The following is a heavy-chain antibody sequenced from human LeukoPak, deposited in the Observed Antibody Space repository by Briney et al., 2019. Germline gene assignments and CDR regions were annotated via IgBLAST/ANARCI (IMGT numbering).Heavy chain of an antibody. J-gene: IGHJ4*02. CDR3: ARISSGRYCSSTSCYTGLKASDY. CDR2: IYPGDSDT. CDR1: GYSFTSYW. Sequence: GESLKISCKGSGYSFTSYWIGWVRQMPGKGLEWMGIIYPGDSDTRYSPSFQGQVTISADKSISTAYLQWSSLKASDTAMYYCARISSGRYCSSTSCYTGLKASDYWGQGTLVTVSS. D-gene: IGHD2-2*02. V-gene: IGHV5-51*01.